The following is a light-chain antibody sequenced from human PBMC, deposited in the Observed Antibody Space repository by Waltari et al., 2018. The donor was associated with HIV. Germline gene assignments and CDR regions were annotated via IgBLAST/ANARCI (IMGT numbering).Light chain of an antibody. J-gene: IGLJ2*01. CDR1: SSDVGSYGY. V-gene: IGLV2-11*01. CDR2: DVN. CDR3: CSYGGSWSFV. Sequence: HSALTQPRSVSGSPGQSVTISCAGSSSDVGSYGYVSWYPPKSGKAPQLIIYDVNKRPSGVPPRFSGAKSGDTASLTISGLQAEDEGDFYCCSYGGSWSFVFGGGTRVTVL.